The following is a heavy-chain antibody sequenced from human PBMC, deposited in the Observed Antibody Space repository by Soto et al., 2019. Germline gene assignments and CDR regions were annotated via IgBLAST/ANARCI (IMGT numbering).Heavy chain of an antibody. CDR1: GYTFTSYA. CDR3: ARTPSDDFCVGP. J-gene: IGHJ5*02. D-gene: IGHD3-3*01. Sequence: VKVSCKASGYTFTSYAMHWVRQAPGQRLEWMGWINAGNGNTKYSQKFQGRVTITRDTSASTAYMELSSLRSEDTAVYYCARTPSDDFCVGPWGQGTLVTVSS. CDR2: INAGNGNT. V-gene: IGHV1-3*01.